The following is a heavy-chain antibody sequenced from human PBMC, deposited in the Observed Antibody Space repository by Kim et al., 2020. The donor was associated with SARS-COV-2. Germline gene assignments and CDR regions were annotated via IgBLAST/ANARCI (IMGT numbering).Heavy chain of an antibody. CDR1: GYSFIGYY. CDR3: AREYSSENSAYYYYYYGLDV. Sequence: ASVKVSCKASGYSFIGYYLHWVRQAPGQGLEWMGRMNPNSGGTNYAQKFQGRVTMTRDTSISTAYMELSSLRSDDTAVYYCAREYSSENSAYYYYYYGLDVWGQGTTVTVSS. D-gene: IGHD3-22*01. V-gene: IGHV1-2*06. J-gene: IGHJ6*02. CDR2: MNPNSGGT.